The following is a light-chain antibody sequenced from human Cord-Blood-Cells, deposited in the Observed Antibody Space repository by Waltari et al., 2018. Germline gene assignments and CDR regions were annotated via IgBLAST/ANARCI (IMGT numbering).Light chain of an antibody. CDR1: SSDGASYHS. Sequence: QSALTQPASVSGSPGQSITISCTGTSSDGASYHSVSWYQQPPAKAPKLMIYEGMKRPSGVSNRFSGSKSGNTASLTISGLQAEDEADYYCCSYAGSSTLVFGGGTKLTVL. CDR2: EGM. J-gene: IGLJ2*01. V-gene: IGLV2-23*01. CDR3: CSYAGSSTLV.